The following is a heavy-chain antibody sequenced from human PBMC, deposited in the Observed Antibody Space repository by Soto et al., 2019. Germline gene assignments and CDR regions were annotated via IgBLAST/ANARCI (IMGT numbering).Heavy chain of an antibody. CDR3: ARRARPDFYYMDV. CDR2: ISSNGVGT. D-gene: IGHD6-6*01. J-gene: IGHJ6*03. CDR1: GFTLSGYA. V-gene: IGHV3-64*01. Sequence: GGSLRLSCAASGFTLSGYAMDWVRQAPGKGLEYVSGISSNGVGTYYANSVQGRFTTSRDNSKNTVYLQMGSLRPEDMAVYYCARRARPDFYYMDVWGKGTTVTVS.